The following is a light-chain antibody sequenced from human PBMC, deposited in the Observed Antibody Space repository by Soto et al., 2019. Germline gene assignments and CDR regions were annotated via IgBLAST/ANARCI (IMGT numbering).Light chain of an antibody. V-gene: IGKV3-20*01. CDR3: QQYGSSFT. CDR1: QSVSNNH. J-gene: IGKJ4*01. CDR2: DAS. Sequence: EIVLTQSPGTLSLSPGERATLSCRASQSVSNNHLAWYQEKPGQAPSLLIYDASSRATGIPDRFSGSGSGTDFPLIIDRLEPEDFAVYYCQQYGSSFTFGGGTKVEIK.